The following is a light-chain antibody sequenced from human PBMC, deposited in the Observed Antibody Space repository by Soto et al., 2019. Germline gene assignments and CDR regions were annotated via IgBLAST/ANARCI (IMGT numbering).Light chain of an antibody. V-gene: IGLV2-14*01. CDR3: TSYTDTSVYV. J-gene: IGLJ1*01. Sequence: QSVLTQPASVSGSPGQSISISCTGTISDFGGYNYVSWYQQHPGKTPKLLIYEVTSRPSGVSSRFSASKSGNTASLTISGLQAEDEADYYCTSYTDTSVYVFGTGTKVTVL. CDR1: ISDFGGYNY. CDR2: EVT.